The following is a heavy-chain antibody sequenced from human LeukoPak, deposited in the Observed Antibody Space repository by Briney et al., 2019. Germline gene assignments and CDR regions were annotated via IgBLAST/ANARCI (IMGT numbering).Heavy chain of an antibody. D-gene: IGHD2-15*01. V-gene: IGHV1-46*01. CDR3: ATGIRRDAFDI. CDR1: GYTFTSYG. CDR2: INPSGGST. J-gene: IGHJ3*02. Sequence: ASVKVSCKASGYTFTSYGISWVRQAPGQGLEWMGIINPSGGSTSSAQTFQGRVTMTRDTSTSTVYMELSSLRSEDTAVYYCATGIRRDAFDIWGQGTMVTVSS.